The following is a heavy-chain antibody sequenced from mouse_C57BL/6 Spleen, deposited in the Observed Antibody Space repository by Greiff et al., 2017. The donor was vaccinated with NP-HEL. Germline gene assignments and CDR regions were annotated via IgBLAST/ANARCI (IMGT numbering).Heavy chain of an antibody. D-gene: IGHD1-1*01. Sequence: QVQLQQSGAELVKPGASVKLSCKASGYTFTSYWMHWVKQRPGQGLEWIGMIHPNSGSTNYNEKFKSKATLTVDKSSSTAYMQLSSLTSEDSAVYYCARRETYYGSSYWYFDVWGTGTTVTVSS. V-gene: IGHV1-64*01. J-gene: IGHJ1*03. CDR2: IHPNSGST. CDR1: GYTFTSYW. CDR3: ARRETYYGSSYWYFDV.